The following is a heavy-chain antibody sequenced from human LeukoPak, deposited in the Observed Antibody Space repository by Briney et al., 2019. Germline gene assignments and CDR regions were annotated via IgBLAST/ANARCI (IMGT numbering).Heavy chain of an antibody. CDR1: GFTFSRNS. Sequence: PGGSLRLSCAASGFTFSRNSMNWVRQAPGKGLEWVSVIGSSGDITYYADSVKGRFTISRDNSKNTPYLQMNSLRAEDTAIYYCARIWYFGDNNWRYFDYWGQGTLVTVSS. D-gene: IGHD1-20*01. J-gene: IGHJ4*02. CDR2: IGSSGDIT. V-gene: IGHV3-23*01. CDR3: ARIWYFGDNNWRYFDY.